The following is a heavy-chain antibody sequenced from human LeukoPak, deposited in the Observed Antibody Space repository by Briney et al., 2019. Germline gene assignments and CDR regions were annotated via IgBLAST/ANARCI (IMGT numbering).Heavy chain of an antibody. J-gene: IGHJ6*02. CDR1: GYRFTRYW. D-gene: IGHD6-13*01. CDR2: IYPGDSDT. CDR3: ARRLTHPDIAAAEPPYYYHYGLDV. V-gene: IGHV5-51*01. Sequence: GESLKITCKGSGYRFTRYWIGWVRQMPGKGLEWMGIIYPGDSDTRYSPSFQGQVTISADKSISTDYLQWSSLKASDTATYYCARRLTHPDIAAAEPPYYYHYGLDVWGQGTTVTVSS.